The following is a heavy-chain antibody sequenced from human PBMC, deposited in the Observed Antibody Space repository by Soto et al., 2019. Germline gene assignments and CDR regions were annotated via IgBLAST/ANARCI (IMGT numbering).Heavy chain of an antibody. V-gene: IGHV4-34*01. CDR1: GGSFSGFY. J-gene: IGHJ2*01. Sequence: PSETLSLTCAVHGGSFSGFYWTWIRQPPGKGLEWIGEINHSGSSNYNPPLKSRVTMSLDTSRNQFSLSLNSVTAADTAVYYCARMAGPWYFDLWSRGTLVTVSS. CDR2: INHSGSS. CDR3: ARMAGPWYFDL.